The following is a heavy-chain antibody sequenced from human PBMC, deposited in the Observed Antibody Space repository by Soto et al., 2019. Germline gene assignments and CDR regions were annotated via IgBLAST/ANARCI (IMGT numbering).Heavy chain of an antibody. CDR1: GFTFDDFS. CDR2: ITWNSGSI. V-gene: IGHV3-9*01. Sequence: GGSLRLSCAASGFTFDDFSMHWVRQAPGKGLEWVSGITWNSGSIGYADSAKGRLTISRDNARNSLYLQMTSLRVEDTALYYCAKEVAGWFDPWGQGTLVTVSS. CDR3: AKEVAGWFDP. D-gene: IGHD3-10*01. J-gene: IGHJ5*02.